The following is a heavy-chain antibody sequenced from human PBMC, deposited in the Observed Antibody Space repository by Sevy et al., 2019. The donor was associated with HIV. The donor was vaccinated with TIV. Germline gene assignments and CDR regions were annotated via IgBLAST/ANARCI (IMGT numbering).Heavy chain of an antibody. CDR3: ARDHCDDGVCFRSGYFDY. V-gene: IGHV3-30*04. D-gene: IGHD2-8*02. CDR2: ISFDGRNE. CDR1: GFTFANHA. Sequence: GGSLRLSCVASGFTFANHAIHWVRQAPGKGLEWVAIISFDGRNERYADSVKGRFTISRDNSKNTVYLQMTRLGTEDAAVYYCARDHCDDGVCFRSGYFDYWGQGTLVTVSS. J-gene: IGHJ4*02.